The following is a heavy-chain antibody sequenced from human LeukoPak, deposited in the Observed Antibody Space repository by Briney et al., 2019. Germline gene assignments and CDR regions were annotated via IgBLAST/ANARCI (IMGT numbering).Heavy chain of an antibody. CDR2: ISGSGGST. Sequence: PGGSLRLSCAASGFTFSSHAMSWVRQAAGRGLEWASAISGSGGSTCYADSVKGRFTISRDNSKNTLYLRMNSLRAEDTAVYYCAKDYTSAGTRDYWGQGTLVTVSS. CDR3: AKDYTSAGTRDY. J-gene: IGHJ4*02. D-gene: IGHD6-13*01. CDR1: GFTFSSHA. V-gene: IGHV3-23*01.